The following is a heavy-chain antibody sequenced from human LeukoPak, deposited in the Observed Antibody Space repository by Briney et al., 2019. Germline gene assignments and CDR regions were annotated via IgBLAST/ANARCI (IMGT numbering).Heavy chain of an antibody. Sequence: SQTLSLTCTVSGGSISSGGYYWSWIRQHPGKGLEWIGYIYYSGSTYYNPSLKSRVTISVDTSKNQFSLKLSPVTAADTAVYYCARDSTVTTSGFDYWGQGTLVTVSS. V-gene: IGHV4-31*03. D-gene: IGHD4-17*01. CDR2: IYYSGST. CDR1: GGSISSGGYY. CDR3: ARDSTVTTSGFDY. J-gene: IGHJ4*02.